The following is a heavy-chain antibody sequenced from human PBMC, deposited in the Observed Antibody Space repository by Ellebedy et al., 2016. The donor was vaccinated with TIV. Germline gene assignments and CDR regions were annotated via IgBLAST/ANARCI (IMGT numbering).Heavy chain of an antibody. V-gene: IGHV1-18*01. J-gene: IGHJ4*02. D-gene: IGHD2-2*02. CDR3: GRDSLGYTSLTDF. CDR1: GYTFNSHR. Sequence: ASVKVSXXASGYTFNSHRISWVRQAPGQGLEWVGWISTYSGNTNYTQKVQGRVSLTTDTSTSTAYLELRRLRSDDTAVYYCGRDSLGYTSLTDFWGQGTLVIVSS. CDR2: ISTYSGNT.